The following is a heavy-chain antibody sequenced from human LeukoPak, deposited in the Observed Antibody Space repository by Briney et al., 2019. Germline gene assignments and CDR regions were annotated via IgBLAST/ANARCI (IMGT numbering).Heavy chain of an antibody. Sequence: GGSLRLSCAASGFSFRTYGMHWVRQAPGKGLEWVSSIDYDGGSGHYADSVKGRFTISRDNSNNTLFLHLNSLRGEDTAVYYCTRNSGWYGLSWGQGTLVTVSS. V-gene: IGHV3-NL1*01. J-gene: IGHJ1*01. CDR2: IDYDGGSG. D-gene: IGHD6-19*01. CDR3: TRNSGWYGLS. CDR1: GFSFRTYG.